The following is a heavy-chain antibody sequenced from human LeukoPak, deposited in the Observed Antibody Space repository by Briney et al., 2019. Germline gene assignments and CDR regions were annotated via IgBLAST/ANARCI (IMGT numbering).Heavy chain of an antibody. CDR2: IYTSGST. Sequence: PSETLSLTCTVSGGSISSYYWSWIRQPAGKGLEWIGRIYTSGSTNYNPSLKSRVTTSVDTSKNQFSLKLSSVTAADTAVYYCARGPYVLLWFGELLRGGPLGYWGQGTLVTVSS. J-gene: IGHJ4*02. D-gene: IGHD3-10*01. V-gene: IGHV4-4*07. CDR1: GGSISSYY. CDR3: ARGPYVLLWFGELLRGGPLGY.